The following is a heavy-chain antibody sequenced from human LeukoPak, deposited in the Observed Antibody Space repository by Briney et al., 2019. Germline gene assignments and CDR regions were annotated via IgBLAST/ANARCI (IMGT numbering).Heavy chain of an antibody. D-gene: IGHD3-22*01. CDR3: ARRLFSWQGFDY. Sequence: GASVKVSCKTSGYTFTGYYMHWVRQAPGQGLEWMGWINPNSGGTNYAQKFQGRVTITRNTSISTAYMELSSLRSEDTAVYYCARRLFSWQGFDYWGQGTLVTVSS. CDR1: GYTFTGYY. CDR2: INPNSGGT. V-gene: IGHV1-2*02. J-gene: IGHJ4*02.